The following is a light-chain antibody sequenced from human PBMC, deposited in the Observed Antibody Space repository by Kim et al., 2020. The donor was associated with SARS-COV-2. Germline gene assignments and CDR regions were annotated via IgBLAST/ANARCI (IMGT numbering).Light chain of an antibody. CDR3: AAWDGSLRAWV. CDR2: MTN. Sequence: GQRVTISCSGSSSNIGSNYVCWYQLLPGTAPKLLVFMTNQRSSGVPDRFSGSKSDTSASLAISGLQSEDEADYYCAAWDGSLRAWVFGGGTKLTVL. J-gene: IGLJ3*02. CDR1: SSNIGSNY. V-gene: IGLV1-47*01.